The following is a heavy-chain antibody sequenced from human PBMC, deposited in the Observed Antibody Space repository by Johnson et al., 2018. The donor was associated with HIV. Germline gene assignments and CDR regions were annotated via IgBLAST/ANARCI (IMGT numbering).Heavy chain of an antibody. J-gene: IGHJ3*02. CDR1: GFTFSNAW. V-gene: IGHV3-15*01. CDR3: TTDLAAVGSGAFDI. D-gene: IGHD6-13*01. Sequence: DVQVVESGGGLVKPGGSLRLSCAASGFTFSNAWMSWVRQAPGKGLEWVGRIKRKIDGGTTDYAAPVKGRFTISRDDSKNTLYLQLNSLKTEDTAVYYCTTDLAAVGSGAFDIWGQGTMVTVSS. CDR2: IKRKIDGGTT.